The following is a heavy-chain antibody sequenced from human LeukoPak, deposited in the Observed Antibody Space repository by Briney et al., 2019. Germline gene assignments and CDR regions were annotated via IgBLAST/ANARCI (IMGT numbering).Heavy chain of an antibody. V-gene: IGHV4-4*02. D-gene: IGHD3-3*01. Sequence: SGTLSLTCAVSGGSISSSNWWSWVRQPPGKGLEWIGEIYHSGSTNYNPSLKSRVTISVDTSKNQFSLKLSSVTAADTAVYYCARQPDDFWSGYTYWGQGTLVTVSS. J-gene: IGHJ4*02. CDR3: ARQPDDFWSGYTY. CDR2: IYHSGST. CDR1: GGSISSSNW.